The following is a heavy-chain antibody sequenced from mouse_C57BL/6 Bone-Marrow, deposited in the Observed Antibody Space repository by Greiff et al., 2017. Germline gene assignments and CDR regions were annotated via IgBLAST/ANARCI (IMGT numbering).Heavy chain of an antibody. V-gene: IGHV1-19*01. J-gene: IGHJ3*01. CDR1: GYTFTDYY. CDR3: ARTTYLRPGGGAWFAY. Sequence: VQLQQSGPVLVKPGASVKMSCKASGYTFTDYYMNWVKQSHGKSLEWIGVINPYNGGPSYNQKFKGKATLTVDKSSSTAYMELNSLTSEDSAVYYCARTTYLRPGGGAWFAYWGQGTLVTVSA. D-gene: IGHD5-1-1*01. CDR2: INPYNGGP.